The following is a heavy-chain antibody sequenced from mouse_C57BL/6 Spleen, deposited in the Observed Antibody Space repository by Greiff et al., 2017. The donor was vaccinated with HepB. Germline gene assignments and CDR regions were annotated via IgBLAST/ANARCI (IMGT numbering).Heavy chain of an antibody. J-gene: IGHJ4*01. D-gene: IGHD2-3*01. CDR1: GFTFSDYG. CDR2: ISSGSSTI. V-gene: IGHV5-17*01. CDR3: ASRDGYFYAMDY. Sequence: EVMLVESGGGLVKPGGSLKLSCAASGFTFSDYGMHWVRQAPEKGLEWVAYISSGSSTIYYADTVKGRFTISRDNAKNTLFLQMTSLRSEDTAMYYCASRDGYFYAMDYWGQGTSGTVSS.